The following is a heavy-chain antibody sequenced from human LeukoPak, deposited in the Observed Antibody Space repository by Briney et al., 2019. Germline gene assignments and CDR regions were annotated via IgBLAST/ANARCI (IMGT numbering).Heavy chain of an antibody. V-gene: IGHV3-21*04. J-gene: IGHJ4*02. Sequence: GGSLRLSCAASGFTFSSYSMNWVRQAPGKGLEGVSSISSSSSYIYYADSAKGRFTISRDNSKNTLYLQMNSLRAEHTAVYYCAKKLGVGYYYDTSGSYLDYWGQGTLVTVSS. CDR1: GFTFSSYS. CDR2: ISSSSSYI. CDR3: AKKLGVGYYYDTSGSYLDY. D-gene: IGHD3-22*01.